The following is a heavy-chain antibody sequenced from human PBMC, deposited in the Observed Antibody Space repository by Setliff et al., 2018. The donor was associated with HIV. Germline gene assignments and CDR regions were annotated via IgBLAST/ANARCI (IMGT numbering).Heavy chain of an antibody. CDR2: IYIGSNSI. V-gene: IGHV3-48*01. D-gene: IGHD1-1*01. CDR1: GFSFSSYS. J-gene: IGHJ3*01. Sequence: PGGSLRLSCVGSGFSFSSYSMSWVRRAPGKGLEWIAYIYIGSNSISYGDSAKGRFTISRDNVKNSVYLQMNSLRVEDTAVYYCARREYNYVPRAFDLWGRGTMVTVSS. CDR3: ARREYNYVPRAFDL.